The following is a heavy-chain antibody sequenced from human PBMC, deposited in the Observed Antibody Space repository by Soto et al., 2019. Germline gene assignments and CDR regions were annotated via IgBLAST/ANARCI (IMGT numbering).Heavy chain of an antibody. CDR2: IIPIFGTA. D-gene: IGHD3-22*01. Sequence: ASVKVSCKASGGTFSSYAISWVRQAPGQGLEWMGGIIPIFGTANYAQKFQGRVTITADESTSTAYMELSSLRSEDTAVYYCAHYNYDSSGRWFDPWGQGTLVTVSS. J-gene: IGHJ5*02. CDR3: AHYNYDSSGRWFDP. V-gene: IGHV1-69*13. CDR1: GGTFSSYA.